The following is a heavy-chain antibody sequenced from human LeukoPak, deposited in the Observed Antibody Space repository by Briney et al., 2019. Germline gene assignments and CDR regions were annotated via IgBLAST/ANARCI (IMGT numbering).Heavy chain of an antibody. CDR2: IYTSGIT. V-gene: IGHV4-4*07. Sequence: WETLSLTCTVSGASISSYYWSWIRQPAGKRLEWIGRIYTSGITNYNPSLKSRVTMSVDMSKNQFSLKLSSVTAAGTAVYYCARLDSGDNAYDYWGQGTLVTVSS. D-gene: IGHD4-17*01. CDR3: ARLDSGDNAYDY. J-gene: IGHJ4*02. CDR1: GASISSYY.